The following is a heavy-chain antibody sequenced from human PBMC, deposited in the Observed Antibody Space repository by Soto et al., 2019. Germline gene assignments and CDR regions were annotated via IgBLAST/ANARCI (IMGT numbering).Heavy chain of an antibody. CDR1: GYTFTSYD. V-gene: IGHV1-8*01. CDR3: ARNTKYYYYYYCMDV. D-gene: IGHD4-4*01. CDR2: MNPNSGNT. J-gene: IGHJ6*02. Sequence: QVQLVQSGAEVKKPGASVKVSCKASGYTFTSYDINWVRQATGQGLEWMGWMNPNSGNTGYAQKFQGRVTMTRNTSISTAYMDLTSLRSEDTAVYYCARNTKYYYYYYCMDVWGQGTTVTVSS.